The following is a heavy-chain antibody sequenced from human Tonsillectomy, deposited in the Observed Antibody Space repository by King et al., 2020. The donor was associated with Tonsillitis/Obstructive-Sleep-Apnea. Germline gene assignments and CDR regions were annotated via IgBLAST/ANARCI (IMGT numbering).Heavy chain of an antibody. J-gene: IGHJ4*02. Sequence: VQLVESGGGVVQPGRSLRLSCAASGFTFSSYGMHGVRQAPGKGREWVAVIWYAGSNKYYADSVKGRFTISRDNSRNTLYLQMNSLRAEDTAVYYCARGDCSSTSCYHADSWGQGTLVTVSS. V-gene: IGHV3-33*01. D-gene: IGHD2-2*01. CDR2: IWYAGSNK. CDR3: ARGDCSSTSCYHADS. CDR1: GFTFSSYG.